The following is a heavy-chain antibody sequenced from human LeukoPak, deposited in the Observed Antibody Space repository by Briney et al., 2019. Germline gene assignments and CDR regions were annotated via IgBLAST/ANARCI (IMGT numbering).Heavy chain of an antibody. CDR2: MNPNSGNT. CDR1: GYTFTSYD. V-gene: IGHV1-8*01. CDR3: ARALSRYSSSWPNWFDP. Sequence: ASVKVSCKASGYTFTSYDINWVRQATGQGLEWMGWMNPNSGNTGYAQKFQGRVTMTRNTSISTAYMELSSLRSEDTAVYYCARALSRYSSSWPNWFDPWGQGTLVTVPS. D-gene: IGHD6-13*01. J-gene: IGHJ5*02.